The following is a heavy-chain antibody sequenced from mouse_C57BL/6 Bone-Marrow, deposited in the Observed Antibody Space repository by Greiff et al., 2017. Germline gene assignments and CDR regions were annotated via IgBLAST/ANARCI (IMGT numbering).Heavy chain of an antibody. CDR2: IDPSDSYT. D-gene: IGHD1-1*01. Sequence: VKLQQPGAELVRPGASVKLSCKASGYTFTSYWMHWVKQRPGQGLEWIGVIDPSDSYTNYNQKFKGKATLTVDTSSSTAYMQLSSLTSEDAAVYYCARWRGYGSSYDYYAMDYWGQGTSVTVSS. CDR3: ARWRGYGSSYDYYAMDY. J-gene: IGHJ4*01. CDR1: GYTFTSYW. V-gene: IGHV1-59*01.